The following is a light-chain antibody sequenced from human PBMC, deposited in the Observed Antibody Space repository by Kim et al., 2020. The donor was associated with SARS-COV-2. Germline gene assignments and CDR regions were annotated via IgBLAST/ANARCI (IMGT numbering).Light chain of an antibody. CDR3: CSYAGSSTVV. J-gene: IGLJ2*01. CDR1: SSDVGSYNL. CDR2: EVS. Sequence: GQSITISCHGTSSDVGSYNLVSWYQQHPGKAPKLMIYEVSKRPSGVSNRFSGSKSGNTASLTISGLQAEDEADYYCCSYAGSSTVVFGGGTQLTVL. V-gene: IGLV2-23*02.